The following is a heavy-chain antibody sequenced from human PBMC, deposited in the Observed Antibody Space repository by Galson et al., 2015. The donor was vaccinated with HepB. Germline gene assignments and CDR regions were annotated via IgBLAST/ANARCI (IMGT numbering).Heavy chain of an antibody. V-gene: IGHV3-21*01. Sequence: SLRLSCAASGFTFSSYSLNWVRQTPGKGLEWVASISSSGTYIYYPDSTRGRFTISRDNTESSLSLHMSSLRAEDTAVYYCARDFRRGEGTWDPYYYYGMDVWGQGTTVTVSS. D-gene: IGHD1-26*01. CDR1: GFTFSSYS. J-gene: IGHJ6*02. CDR3: ARDFRRGEGTWDPYYYYGMDV. CDR2: ISSSGTYI.